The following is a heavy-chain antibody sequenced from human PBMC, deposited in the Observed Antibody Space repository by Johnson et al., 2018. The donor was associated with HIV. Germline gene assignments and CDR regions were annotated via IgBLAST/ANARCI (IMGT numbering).Heavy chain of an antibody. Sequence: MQLVESGGGLVQHGGSRRLSCAASGFTVSSNYMSWVRQAPGKGLEWVSVIHSGGSTHYADSVKGRFTISRDNSKNTLYLKMNSLRADEPAVYYGAKDMFRWELLDGDTFDIWGQGTMVTVSS. CDR3: AKDMFRWELLDGDTFDI. J-gene: IGHJ3*02. V-gene: IGHV3-66*01. CDR2: IHSGGST. D-gene: IGHD1-26*01. CDR1: GFTVSSNY.